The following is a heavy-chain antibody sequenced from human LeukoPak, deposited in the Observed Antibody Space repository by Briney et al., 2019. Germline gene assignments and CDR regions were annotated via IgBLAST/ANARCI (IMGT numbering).Heavy chain of an antibody. CDR3: AKDCSGGSCYSR. J-gene: IGHJ4*02. CDR2: ISSSSTTI. Sequence: GGSLRLSCAASGFTFSSYSMNWVRQAPGKGLEWVSYISSSSTTIYYADSVKGRFTISRENSKNTLYLQMNSLRAEDTAVYYCAKDCSGGSCYSRWGQGTLVTVSS. D-gene: IGHD2-15*01. V-gene: IGHV3-48*01. CDR1: GFTFSSYS.